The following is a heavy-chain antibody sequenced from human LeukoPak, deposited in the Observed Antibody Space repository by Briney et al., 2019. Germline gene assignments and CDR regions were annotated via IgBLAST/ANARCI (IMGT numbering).Heavy chain of an antibody. CDR1: GGSISSYY. CDR2: IYTSGST. D-gene: IGHD2-15*01. Sequence: SETLSLTCTVSGGSISSYYWSWIRQPAGKGLEWIGRIYTSGSTNYNPSLKSRVTMSVDTSKNQFSLKLSSVTAADTAVYYCAREFSGGSYYYYYGMDVWGQGTTVTVSS. CDR3: AREFSGGSYYYYYGMDV. J-gene: IGHJ6*02. V-gene: IGHV4-4*07.